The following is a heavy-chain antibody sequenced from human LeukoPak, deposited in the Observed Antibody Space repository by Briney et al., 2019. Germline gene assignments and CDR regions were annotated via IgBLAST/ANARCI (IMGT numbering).Heavy chain of an antibody. CDR2: IFYSGST. J-gene: IGHJ4*02. V-gene: IGHV4-59*01. CDR3: AREGGYSYGPFDY. CDR1: GGSISSYY. D-gene: IGHD5-18*01. Sequence: PSETLSLTCTVSGGSISSYYWSWIWQPPGKGLEWIGYIFYSGSTNYNPSLKSRVTISVDTSKNQFSLKLSSVTAADTAVYYCAREGGYSYGPFDYWGQGTLVTVSS.